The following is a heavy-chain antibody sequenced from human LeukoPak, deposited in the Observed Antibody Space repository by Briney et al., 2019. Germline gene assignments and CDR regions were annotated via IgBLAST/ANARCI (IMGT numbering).Heavy chain of an antibody. J-gene: IGHJ3*02. Sequence: GGSLRLSCAASGFTFSSYGMHWVRQAPGKGLEWVAVISYDGSNKYYADSVKGRFTISRDNSKNTLYLQMNSLRAEDTAVYYCAKDEWELPELHAFDIWGQGTMVTVSS. V-gene: IGHV3-30*18. CDR3: AKDEWELPELHAFDI. CDR1: GFTFSSYG. CDR2: ISYDGSNK. D-gene: IGHD1-26*01.